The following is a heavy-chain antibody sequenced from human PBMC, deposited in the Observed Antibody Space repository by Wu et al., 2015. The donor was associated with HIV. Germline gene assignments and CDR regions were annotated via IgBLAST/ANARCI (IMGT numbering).Heavy chain of an antibody. CDR2: IVPIFGTA. V-gene: IGHV1-69*05. J-gene: IGHJ6*02. Sequence: QVQLVQSGAEVKKPGSSVKVSCKASGGTFSSYAISWVRQAPGQGLEWMGGIVPIFGTANYAQKFQGRVTITTDESTSTAYMELSSLRSEDTAVYYCAREDKARIGYYDYYYGMDVWGQGTTVTVSS. CDR3: AREDKARIGYYDYYYGMDV. CDR1: GGTFSSYA. D-gene: IGHD6-6*01.